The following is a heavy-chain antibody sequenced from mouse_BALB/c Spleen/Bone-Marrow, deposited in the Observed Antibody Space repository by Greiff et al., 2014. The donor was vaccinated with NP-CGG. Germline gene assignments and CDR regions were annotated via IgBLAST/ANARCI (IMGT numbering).Heavy chain of an antibody. V-gene: IGHV1S81*02. CDR2: INPGNGRT. CDR1: GYNFISYW. CDR3: ARWGKGYFDV. D-gene: IGHD1-3*01. J-gene: IGHJ1*01. Sequence: VQLQQSGAELVKPGASVKLSCKASGYNFISYWIHWVKQRPGQGLEWIGEINPGNGRTNYNEKFKNKATLTIDKSSSTAYMQXXXXTSEDAAVYYCARWGKGYFDVWGAGTTVTVSS.